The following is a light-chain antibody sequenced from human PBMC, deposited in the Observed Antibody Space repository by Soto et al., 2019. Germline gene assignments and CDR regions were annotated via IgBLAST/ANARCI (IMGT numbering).Light chain of an antibody. CDR3: QQRTNWPRSFT. CDR1: QSVSSY. Sequence: EIVLTQSPATLSLSPGERATLSCRASQSVSSYLAWYQQKPGQAPRLLIYDTSKRATGIPARFSGRVSGTDFTLTISSLEPEDFAVYYCQQRTNWPRSFTFGPGTKVDIK. V-gene: IGKV3-11*01. J-gene: IGKJ3*01. CDR2: DTS.